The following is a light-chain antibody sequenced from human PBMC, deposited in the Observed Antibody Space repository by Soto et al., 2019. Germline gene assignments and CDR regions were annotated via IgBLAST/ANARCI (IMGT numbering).Light chain of an antibody. Sequence: EIVMTQSPATLSVSPGERATLSCRASQSVSSNLVWYQQKPGQAPRLLIYGASTRATGIAAMFSGSGSRTEFTLTISRVQSEDLAVYYWQQYNNWPRTFGQGTKVEIK. V-gene: IGKV3-15*01. CDR2: GAS. CDR3: QQYNNWPRT. J-gene: IGKJ1*01. CDR1: QSVSSN.